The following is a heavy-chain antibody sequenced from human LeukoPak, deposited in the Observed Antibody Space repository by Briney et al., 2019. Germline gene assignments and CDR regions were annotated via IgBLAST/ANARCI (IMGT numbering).Heavy chain of an antibody. CDR2: INPDGGRT. CDR1: GYIFITYY. Sequence: ASVKVSCKASGYIFITYYIHWVRQAPGQGLEWMGIINPDGGRTSHAQKFQGRVTMTRDTSTSTVYMELSSLRSEDTAVYYCARDRYYDKSGSGDYYYYMDVWGEGTTVTVSS. J-gene: IGHJ6*03. V-gene: IGHV1-46*01. D-gene: IGHD3-22*01. CDR3: ARDRYYDKSGSGDYYYYMDV.